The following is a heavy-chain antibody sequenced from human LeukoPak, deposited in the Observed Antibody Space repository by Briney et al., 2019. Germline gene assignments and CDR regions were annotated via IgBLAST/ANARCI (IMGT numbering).Heavy chain of an antibody. CDR3: ARDYYDSIGPNDY. CDR1: GFTFSSYS. CDR2: ISSSSSYI. Sequence: GGSLRLSCAASGFTFSSYSMNWVRQAPGKGLEWVSSISSSSSYIYYADSVKGRFTISRDNAKNSLYLQMNGLRAEDTAVYYCARDYYDSIGPNDYWGQGTLVTVSS. J-gene: IGHJ4*02. D-gene: IGHD5-12*01. V-gene: IGHV3-21*01.